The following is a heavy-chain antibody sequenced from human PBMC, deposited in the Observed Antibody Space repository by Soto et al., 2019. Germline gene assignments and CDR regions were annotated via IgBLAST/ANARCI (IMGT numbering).Heavy chain of an antibody. CDR1: GFTFSTYA. CDR2: ISGSGGSS. J-gene: IGHJ4*02. Sequence: EVQLLESGGGLVQPGGSLRLSCAASGFTFSTYAMSWVRQAPGKGLEWVSAISGSGGSSYYADSVKGRFTISRDNSKNTLYLQMNSLRAEDTAIYCCARHLGYRYFDYGGQGTLVTVSS. V-gene: IGHV3-23*01. CDR3: ARHLGYRYFDY. D-gene: IGHD5-12*01.